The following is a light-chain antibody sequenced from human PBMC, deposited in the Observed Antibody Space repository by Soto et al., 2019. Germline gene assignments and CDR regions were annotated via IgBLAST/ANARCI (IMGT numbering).Light chain of an antibody. CDR1: QSISSY. J-gene: IGKJ5*01. Sequence: DIQMTQSPSSLSASVGDRVTITCRASQSISSYLNWYQQKPGKAPKLLIYAASSLQSGVPSRFSGSGSGADFTLTISRLQPEDFATYYCQQSYIAPLRFGQGTRLEIK. V-gene: IGKV1-39*01. CDR2: AAS. CDR3: QQSYIAPLR.